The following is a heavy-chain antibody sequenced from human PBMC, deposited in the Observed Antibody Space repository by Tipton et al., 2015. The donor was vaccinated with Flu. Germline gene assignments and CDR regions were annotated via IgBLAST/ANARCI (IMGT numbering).Heavy chain of an antibody. CDR1: GFGVRSNY. D-gene: IGHD4-23*01. V-gene: IGHV3-53*01. CDR2: IYNGGLT. CDR3: ASSPTGNYYFDY. Sequence: SLRLSCVTSGFGVRSNYMSWVRQAPGKGLEWVSLIYNGGLTYYADSVKGRFTISKDNSKNTLYLQMSSLRPEDTAVYYCASSPTGNYYFDYWGQGTLVTVSS. J-gene: IGHJ4*02.